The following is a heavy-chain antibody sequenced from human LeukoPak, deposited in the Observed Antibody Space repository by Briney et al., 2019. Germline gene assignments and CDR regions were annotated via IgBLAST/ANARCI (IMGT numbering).Heavy chain of an antibody. Sequence: GGSLRLSCAASGFTFTTYPMHWGRQAPGKGPEWVAIISYDGSNKYYADSVKGRFTISRDNSKNAVYLQMNSLRAEDTAVYFCARERQDTIVHSGAFDIWGQGTMVTVSS. D-gene: IGHD3-10*01. CDR3: ARERQDTIVHSGAFDI. V-gene: IGHV3-30-3*01. J-gene: IGHJ3*02. CDR2: ISYDGSNK. CDR1: GFTFTTYP.